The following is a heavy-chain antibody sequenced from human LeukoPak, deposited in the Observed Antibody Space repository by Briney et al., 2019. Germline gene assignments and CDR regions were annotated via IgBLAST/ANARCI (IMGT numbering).Heavy chain of an antibody. D-gene: IGHD4-17*01. CDR3: ARGTVTTLFDY. CDR2: IYSSGST. CDR1: GGSISSYY. Sequence: SETLSLTCTVSGGSISSYYWSWIRQPAGKGLQWIGRIYSSGSTNYNPSLKSRVTMSVDTSKNQFSLRLSSVTAADTAVYYCARGTVTTLFDYWGQGTLVTVSS. J-gene: IGHJ4*02. V-gene: IGHV4-4*07.